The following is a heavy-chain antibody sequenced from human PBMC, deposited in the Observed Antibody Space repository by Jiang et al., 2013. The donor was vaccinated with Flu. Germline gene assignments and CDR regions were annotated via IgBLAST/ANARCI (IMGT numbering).Heavy chain of an antibody. CDR1: GGSVSSSSYY. CDR3: ARGGSGSYYYFDY. D-gene: IGHD3-10*01. J-gene: IGHJ4*02. Sequence: PGLVKPSETLSLTCNVSGGSVSSSSYYWSWIRQPPGKGLEWIGFIYYSGSTNYNPSLKSRVTISIDPSKDQFSLTLTSVTAADTAVYYCARGGSGSYYYFDYWGQGALVTVSS. CDR2: IYYSGST. V-gene: IGHV4-61*01.